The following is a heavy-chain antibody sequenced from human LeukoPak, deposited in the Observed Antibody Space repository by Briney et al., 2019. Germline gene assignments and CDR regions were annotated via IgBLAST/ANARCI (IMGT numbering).Heavy chain of an antibody. J-gene: IGHJ4*02. CDR1: GFTFSSYG. CDR3: AKGYYFDY. CDR2: ISYDGSNK. Sequence: PGRSLRLSCAASGFTFSSYGMHWVRQAPGKGLEWVVVISYDGSNKYYADSVKGRFTISRDNSKNTLYLQMNSLRAEDTAVYYCAKGYYFDYWGQGTLVTVSS. V-gene: IGHV3-30*18.